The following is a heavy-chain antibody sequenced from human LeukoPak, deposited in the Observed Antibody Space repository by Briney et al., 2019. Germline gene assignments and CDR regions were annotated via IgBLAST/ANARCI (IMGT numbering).Heavy chain of an antibody. V-gene: IGHV4-39*07. CDR1: GGSITSTSYY. CDR2: IHYGGNT. D-gene: IGHD3-10*01. J-gene: IGHJ5*02. CDR3: ARDRSREGTYGSESYFPGWFDP. Sequence: SETLSLTCNVSGGSITSTSYYWGWIRQLPGKGLEWVGHIHYGGNTYYNPSLKSRVTISVDTSKNQFSLKLRSVTAADTAVYYCARDRSREGTYGSESYFPGWFDPWGQGTLVTVSS.